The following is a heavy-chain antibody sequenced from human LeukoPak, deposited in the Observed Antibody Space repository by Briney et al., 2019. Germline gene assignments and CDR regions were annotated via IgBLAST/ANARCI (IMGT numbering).Heavy chain of an antibody. CDR3: ARVVGLMVRGVIISDVYYYGMDV. J-gene: IGHJ6*02. V-gene: IGHV4-30-4*01. D-gene: IGHD3-10*01. CDR2: IYYSGST. Sequence: SETLSLTCTVSGGSISSGDYYWSWIRQPPGKGLEWIGYIYYSGSTYYNPSLKSRVTISVDTSKNQFSLKLSSVTAADTAVYYCARVVGLMVRGVIISDVYYYGMDVWGQGTTVTVSS. CDR1: GGSISSGDYY.